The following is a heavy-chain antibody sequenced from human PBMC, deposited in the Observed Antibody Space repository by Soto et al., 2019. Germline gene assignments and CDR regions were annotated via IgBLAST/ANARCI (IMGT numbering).Heavy chain of an antibody. CDR3: AMVDVYVTPSPQDV. V-gene: IGHV1-18*01. J-gene: IGHJ6*02. CDR2: INTYNGNT. D-gene: IGHD3-16*01. CDR1: GYTFTRYG. Sequence: QVQLVQSGAEVKNPGASVKVSCKASGYTFTRYGIGWARQAPGQGLEWMGWINTYNGNTNYAQNVQGRVTLPTDTSTNTAYMELRSLRSNDTAIYYCAMVDVYVTPSPQDVWGQGTTVIVSS.